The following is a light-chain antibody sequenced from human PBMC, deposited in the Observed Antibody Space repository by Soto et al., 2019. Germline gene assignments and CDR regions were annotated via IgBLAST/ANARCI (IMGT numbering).Light chain of an antibody. V-gene: IGKV3-20*01. CDR3: QQYKSWPLT. CDR2: GAS. CDR1: QSVSSSY. Sequence: EIVLTQSPGTLSLSPGERATLSCRASQSVSSSYLAWYQQKPGQAPRLLIYGASSRATGIPDRFSGSGSGTDFALTISSLQSEDFAVYYCQQYKSWPLTFGGGTKVDIK. J-gene: IGKJ4*01.